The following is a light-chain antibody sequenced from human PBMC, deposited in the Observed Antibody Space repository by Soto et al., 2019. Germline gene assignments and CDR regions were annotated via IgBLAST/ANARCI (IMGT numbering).Light chain of an antibody. J-gene: IGLJ1*01. Sequence: QSALTQPASVSGSPGQSITLSCTGTTSDVRGYHFVSWYQQHPGKAPKLMIYEVTNRPSGVSDRFSGSKSGNTASLTISGLQAEDEPDYYCYSYTTTSTYVFGTGTKLTVL. CDR1: TSDVRGYHF. CDR2: EVT. CDR3: YSYTTTSTYV. V-gene: IGLV2-14*01.